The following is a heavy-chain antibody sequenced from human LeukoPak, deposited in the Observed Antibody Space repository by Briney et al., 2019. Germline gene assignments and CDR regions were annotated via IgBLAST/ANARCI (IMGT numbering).Heavy chain of an antibody. CDR1: GFTFDDYA. Sequence: GRSLRLSCAASGFTFDDYAMHWVRQAPGKGLEWVSGISWNSGSIGYADSVKGRFTISRDNAKNSLYLQMNSLRAEDTALYYCAKAVEMATAPFDYWGQRTLVTVSS. CDR3: AKAVEMATAPFDY. V-gene: IGHV3-9*01. J-gene: IGHJ4*02. D-gene: IGHD5-18*01. CDR2: ISWNSGSI.